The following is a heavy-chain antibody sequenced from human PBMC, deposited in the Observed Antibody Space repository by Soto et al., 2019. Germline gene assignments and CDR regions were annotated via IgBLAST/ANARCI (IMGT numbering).Heavy chain of an antibody. CDR1: GASISSTYW. V-gene: IGHV4-4*02. CDR2: IYHTGTT. J-gene: IGHJ5*02. D-gene: IGHD2-15*01. CDR3: ATLPPRIVVVMTDLPT. Sequence: QLRESGPGLVKPSGTLSLTCFVSGASISSTYWWSWVRQTPGKRLEWIGQIYHTGTTSYNPSLKNGVTISLDKSNNQFSLRLTSMTAADTAVYYCATLPPRIVVVMTDLPTWGQGTLVTVSS.